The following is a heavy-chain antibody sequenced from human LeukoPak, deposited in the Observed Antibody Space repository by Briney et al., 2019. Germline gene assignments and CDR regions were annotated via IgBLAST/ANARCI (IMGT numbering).Heavy chain of an antibody. J-gene: IGHJ6*02. D-gene: IGHD4-17*01. Sequence: PSETLSLTCAVYGGSFSGYYWSWIRQPPGKGLEWIGYIYYSGSTNYNPSLKGRVTISVDTSKNQFSLKLSSVTAADTAVYYCARDSAVTTSYYYYGMDVWGQGTTVTVSS. CDR2: IYYSGST. CDR3: ARDSAVTTSYYYYGMDV. CDR1: GGSFSGYY. V-gene: IGHV4-59*01.